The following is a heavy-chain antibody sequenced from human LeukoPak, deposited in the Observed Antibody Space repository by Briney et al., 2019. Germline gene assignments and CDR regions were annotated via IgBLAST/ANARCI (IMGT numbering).Heavy chain of an antibody. CDR1: GFTFNIYP. Sequence: GGSLRLSCVASGFTFNIYPMTRVRKSQGKGLEWVSTIGTSGDTYYADSVKGRFTISRDDSKNTLYLQMHSLGAEDTAVYYCAKSRIVDRRGYFDYWGQGTLVTVSS. CDR3: AKSRIVDRRGYFDY. CDR2: IGTSGDT. D-gene: IGHD2-15*01. V-gene: IGHV3-23*01. J-gene: IGHJ4*02.